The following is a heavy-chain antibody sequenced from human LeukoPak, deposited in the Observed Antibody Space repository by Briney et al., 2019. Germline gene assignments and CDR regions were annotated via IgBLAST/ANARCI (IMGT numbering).Heavy chain of an antibody. CDR1: GFAFSSYS. CDR2: ISSSSSTI. Sequence: GGSLRLSCAASGFAFSSYSMNWVRQAPGKGLEWVSYISSSSSTIYYADSVKGRFTISRDNAKNSLYLQMNSLTAEDTAVYYCARAGDAFDIWGQGTMVTVSS. CDR3: ARAGDAFDI. V-gene: IGHV3-48*01. J-gene: IGHJ3*02.